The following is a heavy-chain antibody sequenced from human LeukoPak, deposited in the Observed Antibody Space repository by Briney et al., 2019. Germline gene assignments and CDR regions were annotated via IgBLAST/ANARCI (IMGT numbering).Heavy chain of an antibody. CDR3: AGVAAAGTGAVDY. Sequence: GASVKVSCKASGYTFTSYGISWVRQAPGQGLEWMGIINPSGGSTSYAQKFQGRVTMTRDTSTSTVYMELSSLRSEDTAVYYCAGVAAAGTGAVDYWGQGTLVTVSS. V-gene: IGHV1-46*01. CDR2: INPSGGST. D-gene: IGHD6-13*01. CDR1: GYTFTSYG. J-gene: IGHJ4*02.